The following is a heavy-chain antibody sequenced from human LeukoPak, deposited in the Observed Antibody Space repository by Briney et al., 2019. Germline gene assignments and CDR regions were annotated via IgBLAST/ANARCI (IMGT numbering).Heavy chain of an antibody. D-gene: IGHD6-19*01. CDR2: ISSSGSTI. CDR3: AREAEVAGTFDY. Sequence: TGGSLRLSCAASGFTFSSYEMNWVRQAPGKGLEWVSYISSSGSTIYYADSVKGRFTISRDNAKNSLYLQMNSLRAEDTAVYYRAREAEVAGTFDYWGQGTLVTVSS. V-gene: IGHV3-48*03. CDR1: GFTFSSYE. J-gene: IGHJ4*02.